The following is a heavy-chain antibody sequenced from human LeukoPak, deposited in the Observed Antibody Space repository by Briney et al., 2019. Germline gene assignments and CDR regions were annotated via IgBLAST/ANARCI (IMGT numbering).Heavy chain of an antibody. J-gene: IGHJ4*02. V-gene: IGHV4-38-2*02. D-gene: IGHD5-24*01. CDR1: GYSISSGFY. CDR2: IYESGST. Sequence: PSETLSLTCSVSGYSISSGFYWGWIRQPPGKGLEWIGSIYESGSTYYNPSLKSRVTISVDTSKNQLSLKLRSVSAADTAVYYCARGAGWLADYWGQGTLVTVSS. CDR3: ARGAGWLADY.